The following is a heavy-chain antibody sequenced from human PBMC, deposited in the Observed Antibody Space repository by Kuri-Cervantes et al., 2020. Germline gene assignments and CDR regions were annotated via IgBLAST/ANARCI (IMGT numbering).Heavy chain of an antibody. CDR1: GYTFTGYY. D-gene: IGHD2-2*01. V-gene: IGHV1-2*02. CDR2: INPNSGGT. J-gene: IGHJ6*03. CDR3: ARGRIVVVPAVPMDV. Sequence: ASVKVSCKASGYTFTGYYIHWVRQAPGQGLEWMGWINPNSGGTNYAQKFQGRVTMTRDTSISTAYMELSRLRSDDTAVYYCARGRIVVVPAVPMDVWGKGTTVTVS.